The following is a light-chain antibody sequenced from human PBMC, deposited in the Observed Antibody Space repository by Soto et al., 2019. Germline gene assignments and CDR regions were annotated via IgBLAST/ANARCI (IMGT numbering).Light chain of an antibody. V-gene: IGKV3-15*01. CDR3: QHYHGWPIT. CDR1: QTVGRSY. Sequence: EIVLTRSPGIMYLSPGEKTTLSCRASQTVGRSYLAWYQHKPGQAPRLLFYDASTRATGIPARFSGNGSGTEFTLNISSLQSEDGAVYYGQHYHGWPITFGPGTRLEIK. CDR2: DAS. J-gene: IGKJ5*01.